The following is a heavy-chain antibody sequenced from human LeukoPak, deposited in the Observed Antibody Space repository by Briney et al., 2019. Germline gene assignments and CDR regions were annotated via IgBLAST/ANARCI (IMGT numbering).Heavy chain of an antibody. J-gene: IGHJ3*02. CDR3: ARANYDFDAFDI. D-gene: IGHD3-22*01. Sequence: GGSLRLSCAASGFTFSSYSMNWVRQAPGKGLEWVSSISSSSSYIYYADSAKGRFTISRDNAKNSLYLQMNSLRAEDTAVYYCARANYDFDAFDIWGQGTVVTVSS. CDR2: ISSSSSYI. V-gene: IGHV3-21*01. CDR1: GFTFSSYS.